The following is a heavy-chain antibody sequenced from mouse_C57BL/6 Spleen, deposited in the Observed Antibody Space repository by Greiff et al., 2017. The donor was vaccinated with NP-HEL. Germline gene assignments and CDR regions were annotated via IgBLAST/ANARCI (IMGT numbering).Heavy chain of an antibody. V-gene: IGHV1-15*01. D-gene: IGHD2-4*01. CDR1: GYTFTDYE. CDR2: IDPETGGT. Sequence: ESGAELVRPGASVTLSCKASGYTFTDYEMHWVKQTPVHGLEWIGAIDPETGGTAYNQKFKGKAILTADKSSSTAYMELRSLTSEDSAVYYCTRGVYYDYPYYFDYWGQGTTLTVSS. CDR3: TRGVYYDYPYYFDY. J-gene: IGHJ2*01.